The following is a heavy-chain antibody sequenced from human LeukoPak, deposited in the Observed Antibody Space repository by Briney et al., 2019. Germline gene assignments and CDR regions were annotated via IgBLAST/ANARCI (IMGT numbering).Heavy chain of an antibody. J-gene: IGHJ4*02. CDR2: ISAYSADT. CDR1: GFTFSTYG. D-gene: IGHD6-19*01. Sequence: ASVKVSCKASGFTFSTYGITWVRQAPGQGLEWLGYISAYSADTNYAQTVQGRVSMTTDASTTTAYLEMRSLRSDDTAVYYCARDIPASSGYYIWGKGTQVTVSS. CDR3: ARDIPASSGYYI. V-gene: IGHV1-18*01.